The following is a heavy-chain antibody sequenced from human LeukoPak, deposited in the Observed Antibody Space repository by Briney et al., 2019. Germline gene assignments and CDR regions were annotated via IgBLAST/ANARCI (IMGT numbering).Heavy chain of an antibody. CDR3: TPDYGDYVVHY. Sequence: GSLRLSCTASGFTFGDYAMSWFRQAPGKGLEWVGFIRSKAYGGTTEYAASVKGRFTISRDDSKSIAYLQMNSLKTEDTAVYYCTPDYGDYVVHYWGQGTLVTVSS. CDR1: GFTFGDYA. CDR2: IRSKAYGGTT. V-gene: IGHV3-49*03. D-gene: IGHD4-17*01. J-gene: IGHJ4*02.